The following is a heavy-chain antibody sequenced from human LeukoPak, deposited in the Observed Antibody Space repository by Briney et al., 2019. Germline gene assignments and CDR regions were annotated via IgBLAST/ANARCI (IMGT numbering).Heavy chain of an antibody. CDR2: ISGSGGST. CDR3: AKESGYCSGGSCYDVIGYFQH. J-gene: IGHJ1*01. V-gene: IGHV3-23*01. Sequence: PGGSLRLSYAASGFTFSSYAMSWVRQAPGKGLEWVSAISGSGGSTYYADSVKGRFTISRDNSKNTLYLQMNSLRAEDTAVYYCAKESGYCSGGSCYDVIGYFQHWGQGTLVTVSS. CDR1: GFTFSSYA. D-gene: IGHD2-15*01.